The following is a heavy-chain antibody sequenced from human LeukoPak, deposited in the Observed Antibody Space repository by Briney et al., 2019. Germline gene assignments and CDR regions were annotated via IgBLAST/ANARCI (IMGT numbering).Heavy chain of an antibody. J-gene: IGHJ5*02. CDR1: GYTFTGYY. CDR3: ARGGYYFGSGSHRWNWFDP. D-gene: IGHD3-10*01. CDR2: INPNSGGT. V-gene: IGHV1-2*02. Sequence: ASVKVSCKASGYTFTGYYMHWVRQAPGQGLEWMGWINPNSGGTNYAQKFQGRVTMTRDTSISTAYMELSRLRSDGTAVYYCARGGYYFGSGSHRWNWFDPWGQGALVTVSS.